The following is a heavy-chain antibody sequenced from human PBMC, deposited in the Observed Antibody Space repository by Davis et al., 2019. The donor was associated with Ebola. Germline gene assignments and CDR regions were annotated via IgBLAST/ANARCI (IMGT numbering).Heavy chain of an antibody. V-gene: IGHV4-34*01. CDR3: ARGRDYGDYVYMGVDV. Sequence: PSETLSLTCAVYGGSFSGYYWSWIRQPPGKGLEWIGEINHSGSTNYNPSLKSRVTISADTSKKQFSLKLSSVTAADTAVYYCARGRDYGDYVYMGVDVWGQGTTVTVSS. CDR1: GGSFSGYY. J-gene: IGHJ6*02. D-gene: IGHD4-17*01. CDR2: INHSGST.